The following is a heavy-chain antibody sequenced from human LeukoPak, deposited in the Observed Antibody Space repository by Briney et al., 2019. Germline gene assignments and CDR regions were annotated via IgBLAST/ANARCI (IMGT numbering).Heavy chain of an antibody. Sequence: SETLSLTCTVSGASLRTGLYYWSWIRQSPGKGLEWVGYIYYSGDTYYNPSLEGRLTISVDTSKNQFSLKLSSVTAADTAVYYCARLTTVTMMFDYWGQGTLFTVSS. CDR1: GASLRTGLYY. J-gene: IGHJ4*02. D-gene: IGHD4-17*01. V-gene: IGHV4-30-4*08. CDR3: ARLTTVTMMFDY. CDR2: IYYSGDT.